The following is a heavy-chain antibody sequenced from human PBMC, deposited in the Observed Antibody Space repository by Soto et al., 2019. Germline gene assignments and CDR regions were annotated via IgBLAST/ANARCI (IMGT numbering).Heavy chain of an antibody. Sequence: PGGSLRLACAASGFTFSSYAMSWVRQAPGKGLEWVSAISGSGGSTYYADSVKGRFTISRDNSKNTLYLQVNSLRAEDTAVYYCAKGGGFFKAAVPYFDYWGQGTLVTVSS. CDR3: AKGGGFFKAAVPYFDY. V-gene: IGHV3-23*01. D-gene: IGHD3-3*01. CDR1: GFTFSSYA. J-gene: IGHJ4*02. CDR2: ISGSGGST.